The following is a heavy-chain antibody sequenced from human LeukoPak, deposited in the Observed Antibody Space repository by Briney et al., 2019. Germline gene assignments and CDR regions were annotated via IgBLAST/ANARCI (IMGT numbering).Heavy chain of an antibody. CDR3: ARHSLVTSISTFNWLDP. Sequence: SETLSLTCSVSAVSISSGGYHWGWVRHPPGRGLEWIGSIFDPVSTYYNPSLKSRATISVDMSKNQFSLKLHSVTAADTAAYYCARHSLVTSISTFNWLDPWGRGTLVTVSS. CDR2: IFDPVST. V-gene: IGHV4-39*01. D-gene: IGHD2-21*02. J-gene: IGHJ5*02. CDR1: AVSISSGGYH.